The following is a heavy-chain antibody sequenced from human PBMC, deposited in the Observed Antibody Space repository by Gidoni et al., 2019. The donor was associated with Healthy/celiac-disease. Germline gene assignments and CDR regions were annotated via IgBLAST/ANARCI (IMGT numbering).Heavy chain of an antibody. J-gene: IGHJ4*02. D-gene: IGHD3-3*01. CDR3: AKATYYDFWSGYADY. CDR1: GFTFSRYA. V-gene: IGHV3-23*01. CDR2: ISGSGGST. Sequence: EVQLLESGGGLVQPGGSLRLSCAASGFTFSRYAMSWVRQAPGKGLEWVSAISGSGGSTYYADSVKGRFTISRDNSKNTLYLQMNSLRAEDTAVYYCAKATYYDFWSGYADYWGQGTLVTVSS.